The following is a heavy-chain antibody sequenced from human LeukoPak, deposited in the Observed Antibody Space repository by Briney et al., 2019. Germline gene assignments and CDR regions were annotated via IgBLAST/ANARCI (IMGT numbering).Heavy chain of an antibody. Sequence: ASVKVSCKASGYTFTSYDINWVRQATGQGLEWMGWMNPNSGNTGYAQKFQGRVTITRNTSISTAYMELSSLRSEDTAVYYCARGGVHSPRLYGSGTVSQYYFDYWGQGTLVTVSS. V-gene: IGHV1-8*03. J-gene: IGHJ4*02. CDR1: GYTFTSYD. CDR2: MNPNSGNT. D-gene: IGHD3-10*01. CDR3: ARGGVHSPRLYGSGTVSQYYFDY.